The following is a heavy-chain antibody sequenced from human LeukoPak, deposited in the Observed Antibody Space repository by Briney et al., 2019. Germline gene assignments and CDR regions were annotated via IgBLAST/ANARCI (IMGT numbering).Heavy chain of an antibody. J-gene: IGHJ4*02. V-gene: IGHV1-2*02. Sequence: ASVKVSCKASGYTFTGYYMHWVRQAPGQGLEWMGWINPNSGGTNYAQKFQGRVTMTRDTSISTAYMELSRLRSDDTAVYYCAGTPGYYYDSSGYYGGFDYWGQGTLVTVSS. CDR1: GYTFTGYY. CDR2: INPNSGGT. CDR3: AGTPGYYYDSSGYYGGFDY. D-gene: IGHD3-22*01.